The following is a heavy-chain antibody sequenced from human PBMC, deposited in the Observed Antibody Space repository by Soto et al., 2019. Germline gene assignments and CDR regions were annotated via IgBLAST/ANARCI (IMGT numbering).Heavy chain of an antibody. J-gene: IGHJ5*02. D-gene: IGHD6-6*01. CDR3: AASRAAPNWFDP. V-gene: IGHV1-18*01. Sequence: QVQLVQSGAEVKKPGASVKVSCKASGYTFTSYGISWVRQAPGQGLEWMGWISAYNGNTNYAQKLQGRVTMTTDTTTSTADMELRSLRSDDTAVYYCAASRAAPNWFDPWCQGTLVTVSS. CDR1: GYTFTSYG. CDR2: ISAYNGNT.